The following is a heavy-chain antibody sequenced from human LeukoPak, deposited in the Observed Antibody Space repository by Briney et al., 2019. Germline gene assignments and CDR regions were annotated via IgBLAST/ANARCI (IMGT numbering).Heavy chain of an antibody. CDR2: IYYSGST. D-gene: IGHD3-22*01. V-gene: IGHV4-31*03. CDR1: GGSISSGGYY. J-gene: IGHJ4*02. Sequence: SETLSLTCTVSGGSISSGGYYWSWIRQHPGKGLEWIGYIYYSGSTYYNPSLKSRVTISVDTSKNQFSLKLSSVTAADTAVYYCARAYDSSGLFDYWGQGTLVTVSS. CDR3: ARAYDSSGLFDY.